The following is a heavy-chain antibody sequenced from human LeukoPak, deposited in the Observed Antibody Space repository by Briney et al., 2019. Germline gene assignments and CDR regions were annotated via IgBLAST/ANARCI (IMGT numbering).Heavy chain of an antibody. CDR3: ARDVEPSTTVVNRHAFDI. Sequence: VASVKVSCKASGGTFSSYAISWVRQAPGQGLEWMGGIIPIFGTANYAQKFQGRVTITADESTSTAYMELSSLRSEDTAVHYCARDVEPSTTVVNRHAFDIWGQGTMVTVSS. CDR2: IIPIFGTA. J-gene: IGHJ3*02. V-gene: IGHV1-69*13. D-gene: IGHD4-23*01. CDR1: GGTFSSYA.